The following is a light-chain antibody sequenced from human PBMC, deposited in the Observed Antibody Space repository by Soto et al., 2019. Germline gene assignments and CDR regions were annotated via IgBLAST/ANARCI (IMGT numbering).Light chain of an antibody. Sequence: IVVTQCPATLRSFQVDRVPCCCRAIQYINTRLAWYQHRPGQAPRLLIYQTSIRATGIPARFSASGSGTDFTLTISDVQPEDFALYYCHQRQSWPRTFGQGTKVDIK. CDR2: QTS. J-gene: IGKJ1*01. CDR1: QYINTR. V-gene: IGKV3-11*01. CDR3: HQRQSWPRT.